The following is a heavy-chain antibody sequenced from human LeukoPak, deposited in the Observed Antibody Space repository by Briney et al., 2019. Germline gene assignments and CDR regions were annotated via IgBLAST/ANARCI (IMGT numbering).Heavy chain of an antibody. CDR1: GFIFRSYW. J-gene: IGHJ6*03. CDR3: VRNRWLSTRLSSYNFYMAI. D-gene: IGHD6-19*01. Sequence: GGSLRLSCAASGFIFRSYWMSWVRQSPGKGLECVTNIKQDGSEKYYLDSVKGRFTISRDNAKNSLYLQMNSLRAEHTSVYYCVRNRWLSTRLSSYNFYMAICGKGTTVTVSS. V-gene: IGHV3-7*01. CDR2: IKQDGSEK.